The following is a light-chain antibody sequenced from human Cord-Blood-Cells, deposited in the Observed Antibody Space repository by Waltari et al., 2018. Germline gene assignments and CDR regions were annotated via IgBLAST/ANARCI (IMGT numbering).Light chain of an antibody. CDR3: AAWDDSLSGWV. Sequence: QSVLTQPPSASGTPGQRVTISCSGSSSNIGSNYVYWYQQLPGTAPKLLIYRNNQRPSGVPYRFSGSKSGTSASLAISGLRSEDEADYYGAAWDDSLSGWVFGGGTKLTVL. CDR1: SSNIGSNY. V-gene: IGLV1-47*01. CDR2: RNN. J-gene: IGLJ3*02.